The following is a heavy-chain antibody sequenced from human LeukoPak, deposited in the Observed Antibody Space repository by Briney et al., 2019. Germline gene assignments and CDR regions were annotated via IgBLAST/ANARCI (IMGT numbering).Heavy chain of an antibody. D-gene: IGHD4-17*01. CDR3: ATEYGDYSDGMDV. J-gene: IGHJ6*02. CDR1: GYTFTGYY. CDR2: INPNSGGT. V-gene: IGHV1-2*02. Sequence: ASVKVSCKASGYTFTGYYMHWVRQAPGQGLEWTGWINPNSGGTNYAQKFQGRVTMTRDTSISTAYMELSRLRPDDTAVYYCATEYGDYSDGMDVWGQGTTVTVSS.